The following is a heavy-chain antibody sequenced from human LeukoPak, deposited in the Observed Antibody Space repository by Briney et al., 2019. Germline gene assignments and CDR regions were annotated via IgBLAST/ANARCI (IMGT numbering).Heavy chain of an antibody. J-gene: IGHJ5*02. CDR2: INPNSGGT. Sequence: ASVKVPCKASGYTFTGYYMHWVRQAPGQGLEWMGWINPNSGGTNYAQKFQGRVTMTRDTSISTAYMELSRLRSDDTAVYYCASCYGDYGWFDPWGQGTLVTVSS. CDR3: ASCYGDYGWFDP. V-gene: IGHV1-2*02. D-gene: IGHD4-17*01. CDR1: GYTFTGYY.